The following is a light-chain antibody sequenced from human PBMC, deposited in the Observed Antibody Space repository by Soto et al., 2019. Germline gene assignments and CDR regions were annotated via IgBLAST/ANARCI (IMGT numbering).Light chain of an antibody. Sequence: EIVMTQSPATLSVSPGERATLSCRASQSVSSNLAWSQQKPGQAPRLLIYGASTRATGIPARFSGSGSGTGFTLTISSLQSEDFAVYYCHQYNNWPPLTFGGGTKVEIK. CDR2: GAS. CDR1: QSVSSN. V-gene: IGKV3-15*01. CDR3: HQYNNWPPLT. J-gene: IGKJ4*01.